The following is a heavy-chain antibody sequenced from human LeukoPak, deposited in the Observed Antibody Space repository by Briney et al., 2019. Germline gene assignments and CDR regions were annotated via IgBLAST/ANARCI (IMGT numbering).Heavy chain of an antibody. D-gene: IGHD6-13*01. J-gene: IGHJ3*02. Sequence: GGSLRLSCTASGFTFSNYWMSWVRQAPGKGLEWVANIKRDGSEEWYVDSVKGRFTISRDNAKNSVYLQMNSLRAEDTAVYYCARPAPAVAGWGRASDIWGQGTMVTVSS. CDR3: ARPAPAVAGWGRASDI. CDR2: IKRDGSEE. V-gene: IGHV3-7*01. CDR1: GFTFSNYW.